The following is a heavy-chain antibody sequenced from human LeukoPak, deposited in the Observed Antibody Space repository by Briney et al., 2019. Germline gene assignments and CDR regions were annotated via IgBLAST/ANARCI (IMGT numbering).Heavy chain of an antibody. CDR2: ISYDGSNK. CDR3: ARAGYSSSWYPDAFDI. CDR1: GFTFSSYA. J-gene: IGHJ3*02. D-gene: IGHD6-13*01. V-gene: IGHV3-30-3*01. Sequence: GGSLRLSCAASGFTFSSYAMHWVRQAPGKGLEWVAVISYDGSNKYYADSVKGRFTISRDNSKNTLYLQVNSLRAEDTAVYYCARAGYSSSWYPDAFDIWGQGTMVTVSS.